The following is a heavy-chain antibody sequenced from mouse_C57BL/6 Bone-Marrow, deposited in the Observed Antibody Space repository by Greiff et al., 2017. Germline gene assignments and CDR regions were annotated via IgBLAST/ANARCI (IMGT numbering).Heavy chain of an antibody. J-gene: IGHJ2*01. D-gene: IGHD1-1*01. V-gene: IGHV3-5*01. Sequence: EVQRVESGPGLVKPSQTVFLTCTVTGISITTGNYRWSWIRQFPGNKLECIGYIYYSGTITYNPSLTSRTTITRDTPKNQFFLEMNSLTAEDTATYYCARDQGGNYFDYWGQGTTLTVSS. CDR1: GISITTGNYR. CDR3: ARDQGGNYFDY. CDR2: IYYSGTI.